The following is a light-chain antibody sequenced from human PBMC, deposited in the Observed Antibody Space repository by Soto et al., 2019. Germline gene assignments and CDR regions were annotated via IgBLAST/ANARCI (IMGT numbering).Light chain of an antibody. V-gene: IGLV4-69*01. J-gene: IGLJ2*01. CDR1: SGHSSYA. CDR2: LNSDGSH. CDR3: QTWGTVIR. Sequence: QPVLTQSPSASASLGASVKLTCTLSSGHSSYAIAWHQQQPEKGPRYLMKLNSDGSHSKGDGIPDHFSGSSSGAERYLTISSLQSEDEADYYCQTWGTVIRLGGGTKLTVL.